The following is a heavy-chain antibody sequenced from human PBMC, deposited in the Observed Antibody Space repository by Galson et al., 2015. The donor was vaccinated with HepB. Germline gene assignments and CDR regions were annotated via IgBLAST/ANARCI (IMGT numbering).Heavy chain of an antibody. CDR1: GFAFSSYA. V-gene: IGHV3-64D*06. D-gene: IGHD1-26*01. Sequence: SLRLSCAASGFAFSSYAMHWVRQAPGKGLEYVSAISSNGGSTYYADSVKGRFTISRDNSENTLYLQMSSLRAEDTAVYYCVKSVVGAPRMFDYWGQGTLVTVSS. CDR3: VKSVVGAPRMFDY. J-gene: IGHJ4*02. CDR2: ISSNGGST.